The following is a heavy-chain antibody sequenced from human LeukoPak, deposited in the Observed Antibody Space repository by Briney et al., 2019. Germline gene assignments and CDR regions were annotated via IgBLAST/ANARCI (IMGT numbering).Heavy chain of an antibody. J-gene: IGHJ6*03. CDR1: GFIFSSYG. CDR2: ISHSSGRT. V-gene: IGHV3-23*01. Sequence: GGSLRLSCAASGFIFSSYGMSWVSQAPGKGLEWVSAISHSSGRTYYADSVKGRFTISRDNSKNTLYLQMNSLRAEDTAVYYCAKNSKYCSGGSCYSYYYYYYMDVWGKGTTVTISS. D-gene: IGHD2-15*01. CDR3: AKNSKYCSGGSCYSYYYYYYMDV.